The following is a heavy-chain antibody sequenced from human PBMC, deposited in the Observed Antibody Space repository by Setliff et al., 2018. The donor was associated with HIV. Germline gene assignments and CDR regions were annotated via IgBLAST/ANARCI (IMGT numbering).Heavy chain of an antibody. V-gene: IGHV4-34*01. Sequence: PSQTLSLTCAVYGGSFSAYYWSWIRQPPGKGLEWIGEINHSGSTNYNPSLKTQVTIMVDTSKNQFSLKLGSVTAADTGVYFCARGRQDSYYDSTSYYWGDAFDIWGQGTRVTVSS. CDR2: INHSGST. D-gene: IGHD3-22*01. CDR1: GGSFSAYY. J-gene: IGHJ3*02. CDR3: ARGRQDSYYDSTSYYWGDAFDI.